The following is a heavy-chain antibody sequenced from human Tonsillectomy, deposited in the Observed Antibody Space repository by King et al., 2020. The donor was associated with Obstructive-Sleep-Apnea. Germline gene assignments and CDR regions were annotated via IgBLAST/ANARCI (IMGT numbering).Heavy chain of an antibody. Sequence: VQLVESGGGLVQPGGSLRLSCAASGFTFSSYDMHWVRQATGKGLEWVSAIGTAGDTYYPGSVKGRFTNSRENAKNPLYLQMNSLRAGDTAVYYCARARRTKQLVDYYYGMDVWGQGTTVTVSS. J-gene: IGHJ6*02. V-gene: IGHV3-13*01. CDR3: ARARRTKQLVDYYYGMDV. D-gene: IGHD6-13*01. CDR2: IGTAGDT. CDR1: GFTFSSYD.